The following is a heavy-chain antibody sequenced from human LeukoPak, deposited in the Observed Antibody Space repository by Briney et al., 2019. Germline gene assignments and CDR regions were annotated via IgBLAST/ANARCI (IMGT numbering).Heavy chain of an antibody. D-gene: IGHD4-17*01. Sequence: SVKVSCKTSGGTFNNSAISWVRQAPGQGLEWLGGIMPLFGTAGYAQKFQGRVTITKDESTRTVYLELTSLTSDDTAVYYCARDVHGDYGSGWFDPWGQRTLVSVSS. V-gene: IGHV1-69*05. CDR2: IMPLFGTA. CDR1: GGTFNNSA. CDR3: ARDVHGDYGSGWFDP. J-gene: IGHJ5*02.